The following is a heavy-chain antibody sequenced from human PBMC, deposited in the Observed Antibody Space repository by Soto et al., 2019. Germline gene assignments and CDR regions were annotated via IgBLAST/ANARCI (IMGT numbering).Heavy chain of an antibody. CDR2: ISGSGGST. Sequence: EVQLLESGGGLVQPGGSLRLSCAASGFTFSSYAMSWVRQAPGKGLEWVSAISGSGGSTYYADSVKGRFTISRDNSKNTLYLQMNSLRAEDTAVYYCAKVYGWDSSGYAHDAFDIWGQGTMVTVSS. CDR1: GFTFSSYA. D-gene: IGHD3-22*01. V-gene: IGHV3-23*01. J-gene: IGHJ3*02. CDR3: AKVYGWDSSGYAHDAFDI.